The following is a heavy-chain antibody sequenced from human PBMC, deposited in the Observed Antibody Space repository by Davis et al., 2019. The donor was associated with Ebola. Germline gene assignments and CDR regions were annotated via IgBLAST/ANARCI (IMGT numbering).Heavy chain of an antibody. CDR3: ARDSRYSSSWYGGGFDP. V-gene: IGHV1-69*13. Sequence: SVKVSCKASGGTFSSYAISWVRQAPGQGLEWMGGIIPIFGTANYAQKFQGRVTITADESTSTAYMELSSLRSEDTAVYYCARDSRYSSSWYGGGFDPWGQGTLVTVSS. CDR1: GGTFSSYA. J-gene: IGHJ5*02. CDR2: IIPIFGTA. D-gene: IGHD6-13*01.